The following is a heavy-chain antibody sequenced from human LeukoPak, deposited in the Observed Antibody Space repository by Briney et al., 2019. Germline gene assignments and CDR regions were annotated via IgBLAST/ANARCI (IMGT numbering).Heavy chain of an antibody. CDR1: GGSFSGYY. D-gene: IGHD2-15*01. J-gene: IGHJ6*03. V-gene: IGHV4-34*01. Sequence: PSETLSLTCAVYGGSFSGYYWSWIRQPPGKGLEGIGEINHSGSTNYNPSLKSRVSISVDTSKNQFSLKLSSVTAADTAVYYCARGDIVVVVAATRYYYYYMDVWDKGTTVTVSS. CDR3: ARGDIVVVVAATRYYYYYMDV. CDR2: INHSGST.